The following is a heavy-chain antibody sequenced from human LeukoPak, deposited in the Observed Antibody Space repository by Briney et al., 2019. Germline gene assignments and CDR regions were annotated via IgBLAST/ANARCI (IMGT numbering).Heavy chain of an antibody. V-gene: IGHV1-46*01. CDR1: GLTFTSYY. CDR3: ARALGTQLWSTGWDY. J-gene: IGHJ4*02. Sequence: ASVKVSCKASGLTFTSYYMHWVRQAPGQGLEWMGIINPSGGTTNYAQKFQGRVTMTRDTSTSTVYMELSSLRSEDTAVYYCARALGTQLWSTGWDYWGQGTLVTVSS. D-gene: IGHD5-18*01. CDR2: INPSGGTT.